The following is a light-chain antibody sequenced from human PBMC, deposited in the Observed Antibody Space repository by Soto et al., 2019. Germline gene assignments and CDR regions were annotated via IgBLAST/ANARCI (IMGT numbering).Light chain of an antibody. J-gene: IGKJ4*01. CDR3: QQYDNLPLT. V-gene: IGKV1-33*01. CDR1: QDISNY. CDR2: DAS. Sequence: IQMTQSPSSLSASVGHRVTITCQASQDISNYLNWYQPKPGKAPKLLIYDASNLKTGVPSRFSGSGSTTHVTFTISSLQPEDIATYYCQQYDNLPLTFGGGTKVDIK.